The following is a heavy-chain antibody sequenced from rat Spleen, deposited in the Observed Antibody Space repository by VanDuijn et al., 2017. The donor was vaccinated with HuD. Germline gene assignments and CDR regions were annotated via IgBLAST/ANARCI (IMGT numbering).Heavy chain of an antibody. CDR3: ATDELPGYSPFAY. CDR2: ISDTGGST. CDR1: GFTFNHYW. V-gene: IGHV5-31*01. J-gene: IGHJ3*01. Sequence: EVQLVESGGGLVRPGRSLKLSCVASGFTFNHYWMTWIRQAPGKGLEWVACISDTGGSTYYADSVKGRFTISRDNAKSTLYLQMDSLRSEDTATYYCATDELPGYSPFAYWGQGTLVTVSS. D-gene: IGHD1-4*01.